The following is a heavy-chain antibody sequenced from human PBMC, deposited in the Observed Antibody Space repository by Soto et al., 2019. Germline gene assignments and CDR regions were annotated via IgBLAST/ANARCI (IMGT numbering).Heavy chain of an antibody. Sequence: ASVKVSCKASGYTFTGYYMHWVRQAPGQGLEWMGWINPNSGGTNYAQKFQGRVTMTRDTSISTAYMELSRLRSDDTAVYYCARANSITGTTSFDYWGQGTLVTVSS. D-gene: IGHD1-7*01. J-gene: IGHJ4*02. CDR3: ARANSITGTTSFDY. CDR2: INPNSGGT. CDR1: GYTFTGYY. V-gene: IGHV1-2*02.